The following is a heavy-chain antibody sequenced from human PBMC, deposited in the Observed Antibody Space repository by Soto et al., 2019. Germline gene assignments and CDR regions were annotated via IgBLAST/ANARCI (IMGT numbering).Heavy chain of an antibody. V-gene: IGHV1-69*09. Sequence: QVQLVQSGAEVKKPESSVKVSCKTSGGTFGRHVISWVRQAPGQGPEWMGKINPLSGISNYAQKFQDRVTFTADTDASTAYMELSSLRSDDTAVYYCATPALAATWCSPSHNLDHWGQGTLVTVSS. CDR3: ATPALAATWCSPSHNLDH. CDR1: GGTFGRHV. J-gene: IGHJ4*02. CDR2: INPLSGIS. D-gene: IGHD5-18*01.